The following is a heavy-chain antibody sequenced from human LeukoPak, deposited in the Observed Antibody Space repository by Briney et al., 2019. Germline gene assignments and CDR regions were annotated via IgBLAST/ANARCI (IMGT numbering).Heavy chain of an antibody. D-gene: IGHD3-10*02. CDR3: ARGVFGESLES. CDR2: MNPDVGGA. CDR1: GHTFTGYY. Sequence: ASVKVSCKASGHTFTGYYVYWVRQAPGQGLEWMGWMNPDVGGANFPQKFQGRVTVTSDPAISAAYMELRRLRSDDTAVYYCARGVFGESLESWGQGTLVTVTS. V-gene: IGHV1-2*02. J-gene: IGHJ4*02.